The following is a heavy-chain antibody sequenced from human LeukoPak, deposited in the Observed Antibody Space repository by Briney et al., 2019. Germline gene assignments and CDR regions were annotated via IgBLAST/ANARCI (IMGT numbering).Heavy chain of an antibody. J-gene: IGHJ4*02. CDR1: GYTFTSYG. CDR3: ARGLPYDYVWGSPIEYYFDY. Sequence: ASVKVSFKASGYTFTSYGISWVRQAPGQGLEWMGWISAYNGNTNYAQKLQGRVTMTTDTSTSTAYMELRSLRSDDTAVYYCARGLPYDYVWGSPIEYYFDYWGQGTLVTVSS. V-gene: IGHV1-18*01. CDR2: ISAYNGNT. D-gene: IGHD3-16*01.